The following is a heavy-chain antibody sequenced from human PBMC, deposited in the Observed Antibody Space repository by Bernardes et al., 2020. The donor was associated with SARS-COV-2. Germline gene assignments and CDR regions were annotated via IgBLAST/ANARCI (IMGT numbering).Heavy chain of an antibody. CDR2: INPNTGGT. CDR3: ARTRTTISTTGIPVDY. Sequence: DSVQVSCKASGYTFTGYFIHWVRQAPGQRLEWMGWINPNTGGTNYIQKFQGRVTMTRDTSITTACMELSRLGSDDTAIYYCARTRTTISTTGIPVDYWGQGTLVTVSS. J-gene: IGHJ4*02. CDR1: GYTFTGYF. D-gene: IGHD2-21*02. V-gene: IGHV1-2*02.